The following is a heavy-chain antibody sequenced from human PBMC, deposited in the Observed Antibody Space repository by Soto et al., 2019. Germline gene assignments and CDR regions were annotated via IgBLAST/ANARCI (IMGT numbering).Heavy chain of an antibody. Sequence: GASVKVSCKASGYTFTSYGISWVRQAPGQGLEWMGWISAYNGNTNYAQKLQGRVTMTTDTSTSTAYMELRSLRSDDTAVYYCARDWPYDSSGYYIPLYWGQGTLVTVSS. CDR2: ISAYNGNT. J-gene: IGHJ4*02. CDR3: ARDWPYDSSGYYIPLY. D-gene: IGHD3-22*01. V-gene: IGHV1-18*01. CDR1: GYTFTSYG.